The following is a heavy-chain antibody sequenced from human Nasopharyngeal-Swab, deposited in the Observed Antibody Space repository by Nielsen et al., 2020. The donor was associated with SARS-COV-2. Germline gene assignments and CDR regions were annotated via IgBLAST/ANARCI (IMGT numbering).Heavy chain of an antibody. CDR2: ISYDGSNK. V-gene: IGHV3-30-3*01. CDR3: ARGDGYNYPFDY. D-gene: IGHD5-24*01. Sequence: GESLKTSCAASGFPFSSYAMHWVRPAPGKGLEWVAVISYDGSNKYYAHSVKGRFTISRANSKNTLYLQMNSLRAEDTAVYYCARGDGYNYPFDYWGQGTLVTVSS. J-gene: IGHJ4*02. CDR1: GFPFSSYA.